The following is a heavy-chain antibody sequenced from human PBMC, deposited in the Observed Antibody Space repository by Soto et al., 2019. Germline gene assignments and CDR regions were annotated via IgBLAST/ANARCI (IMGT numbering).Heavy chain of an antibody. CDR1: GGTFSSYT. D-gene: IGHD5-12*01. CDR2: IIPIFGTA. J-gene: IGHJ2*01. V-gene: IGHV1-69*12. Sequence: QVQLVQSGAEVKKPGSSVTVSCKASGGTFSSYTISWVRQAPGQGLEWMGGIIPIFGTANYAQKFQGRVTITADESTSRAYMELSSLRSEDTAVYYCARGNHRWLQLWYFDLWGRGTLVTVCS. CDR3: ARGNHRWLQLWYFDL.